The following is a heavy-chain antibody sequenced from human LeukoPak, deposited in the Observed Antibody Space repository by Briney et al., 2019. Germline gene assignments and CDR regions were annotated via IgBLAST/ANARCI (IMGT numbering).Heavy chain of an antibody. CDR3: ARRGIVGGAFDI. CDR2: IYYSGST. D-gene: IGHD1-26*01. J-gene: IGHJ3*02. Sequence: SSETLSLTCTVSGGSISSSSYYWGWIRQPPGKGLEWIGSIYYSGSTYYSPSLKSRVTISVDTSKNQFSLMLISVTAADTAVYYCARRGIVGGAFDIWGQGTMVTVSS. CDR1: GGSISSSSYY. V-gene: IGHV4-39*01.